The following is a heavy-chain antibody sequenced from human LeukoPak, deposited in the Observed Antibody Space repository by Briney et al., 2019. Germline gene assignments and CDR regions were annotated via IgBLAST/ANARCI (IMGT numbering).Heavy chain of an antibody. CDR1: GDSISSSNW. CDR2: IYHSGST. CDR3: ARDEHKSSLDY. V-gene: IGHV4-4*02. Sequence: SETLSLTCAVSGDSISSSNWWSWVRQSPGKGLEWIGEIYHSGSTNYNPSLKSRVTISVDKSKNQFSLKLSSVTAADTAVYYCARDEHKSSLDYWGQGTLVTVSS. D-gene: IGHD6-6*01. J-gene: IGHJ4*02.